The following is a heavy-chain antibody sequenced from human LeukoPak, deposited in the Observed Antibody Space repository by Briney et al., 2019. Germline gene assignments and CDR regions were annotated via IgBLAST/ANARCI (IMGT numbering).Heavy chain of an antibody. Sequence: PGGSLRLYCAASGFTFTTYWMHWVRQAPGKGPVWVSHINSDGSITSYADSVKGRFTISRDNAKNTLYLQMNSLRAEDTAVYYCARDAVDTANAVWGQGTTVTVSS. V-gene: IGHV3-74*01. J-gene: IGHJ6*02. D-gene: IGHD5-18*01. CDR2: INSDGSIT. CDR1: GFTFTTYW. CDR3: ARDAVDTANAV.